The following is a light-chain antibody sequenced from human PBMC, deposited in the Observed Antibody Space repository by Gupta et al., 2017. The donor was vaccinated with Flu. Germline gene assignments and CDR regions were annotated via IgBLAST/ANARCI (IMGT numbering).Light chain of an antibody. CDR3: SAWYSSLNEAV. V-gene: IGLV10-54*04. Sequence: QAGLTQPPSVSKGLRQTATLTCTGNRNNVGNQGAAWLQQHQGHPPKVLSDRNNNRPSGISERFSASRSGNTASLTITGLQPEDEADYDCSAWYSSLNEAVFGGGTKVTVL. CDR1: RNNVGNQG. CDR2: RNN. J-gene: IGLJ3*02.